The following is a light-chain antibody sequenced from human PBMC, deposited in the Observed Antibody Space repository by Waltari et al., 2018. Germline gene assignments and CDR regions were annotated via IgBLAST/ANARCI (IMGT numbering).Light chain of an antibody. CDR2: GAS. Sequence: EIVLTQSPGTLSLSPGDRATLSCRASRSVTGNSLAWYQQKPGKAPRLLIYGASNRAAGIPDRFSGSGSRTDFTLIISRLEPEDFAVYYCQHYDNSPLTFGQGTKVEIK. J-gene: IGKJ1*01. V-gene: IGKV3-20*01. CDR3: QHYDNSPLT. CDR1: RSVTGNS.